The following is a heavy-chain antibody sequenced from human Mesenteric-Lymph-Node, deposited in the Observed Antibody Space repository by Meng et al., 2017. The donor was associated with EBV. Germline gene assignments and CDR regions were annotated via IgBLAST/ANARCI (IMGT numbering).Heavy chain of an antibody. CDR3: ARDGGAGGAKGY. D-gene: IGHD3-16*01. CDR2: ISGHYGNT. J-gene: IGHJ4*02. CDR1: GYNFYTYG. Sequence: VQLGQVGSEVKKAGDSVTAVCQASGYNFYTYGLSWVRQAPGQGLEWIGWISGHYGNTNYAQKFQGRVTVTTDRATSTAYMELWRLRYDDTAVYYCARDGGAGGAKGYWGQGTLVTVSS. V-gene: IGHV1-18*01.